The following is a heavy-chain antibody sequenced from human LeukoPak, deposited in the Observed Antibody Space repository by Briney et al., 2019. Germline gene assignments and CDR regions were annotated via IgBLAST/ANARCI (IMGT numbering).Heavy chain of an antibody. CDR1: GGTFSSYA. CDR3: ATTYYDDSRGFYSPYY. CDR2: IIPIFGTA. D-gene: IGHD3-22*01. Sequence: ASVKVSCKASGGTFSSYAISWVRQAPGQGLEWMGGIIPIFGTANYAQKFQGRVTMTRDTSISTASLELGVLRSDDTAVYYCATTYYDDSRGFYSPYYWGQGTLVTVSS. V-gene: IGHV1-69*05. J-gene: IGHJ4*02.